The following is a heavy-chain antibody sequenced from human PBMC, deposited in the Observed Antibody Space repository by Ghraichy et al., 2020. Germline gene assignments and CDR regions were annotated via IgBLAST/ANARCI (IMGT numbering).Heavy chain of an antibody. D-gene: IGHD2-2*01. CDR3: ARDYRCSSTSCYRGPYYYYYMDV. CDR1: GFTFSSYW. J-gene: IGHJ6*03. CDR2: IKQDGSEK. Sequence: GGSRRLSCAASGFTFSSYWMSWVRQAPGKGLEWVANIKQDGSEKYYVDSVKGRFTISRDNAKNSLYLQMNSLRAEDTAVYYCARDYRCSSTSCYRGPYYYYYMDVWGKGTTVTVSS. V-gene: IGHV3-7*01.